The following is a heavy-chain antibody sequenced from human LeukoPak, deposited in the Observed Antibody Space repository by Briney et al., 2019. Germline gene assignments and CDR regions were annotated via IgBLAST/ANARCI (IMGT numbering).Heavy chain of an antibody. J-gene: IGHJ4*02. Sequence: GGSLRLSCAASGFTFSSYGMHWVRQAPGKGLEWVAVISYDGSNKYYADSVKGRFTISRDNSKNTLYLQMNSLRAEDTAVYYCAKDRNRYCSGGSCYGLDYWGQGTLVTVSS. CDR2: ISYDGSNK. CDR3: AKDRNRYCSGGSCYGLDY. CDR1: GFTFSSYG. D-gene: IGHD2-15*01. V-gene: IGHV3-30*18.